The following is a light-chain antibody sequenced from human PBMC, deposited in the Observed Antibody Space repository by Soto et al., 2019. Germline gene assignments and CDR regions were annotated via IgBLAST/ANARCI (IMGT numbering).Light chain of an antibody. CDR1: QNIISN. V-gene: IGKV3-15*01. Sequence: LSCRASQNIISNLAWYQQKPGQAPRLLIYGASTRATGIPARFSGSGSGTEFTLTISSLQSEDFEVDYCRQYNNWTITFGQGTRLEIK. J-gene: IGKJ5*01. CDR2: GAS. CDR3: RQYNNWTIT.